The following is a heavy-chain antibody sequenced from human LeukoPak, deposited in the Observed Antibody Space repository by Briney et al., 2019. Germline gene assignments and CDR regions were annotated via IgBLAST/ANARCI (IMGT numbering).Heavy chain of an antibody. CDR1: GYTFTSYG. D-gene: IGHD3-10*01. Sequence: ASVKVSCKASGYTFTSYGISWVRQAPGQGLEWMGWISAYNGNTNYAQKLQGRVTMTTDTSTSTAYMELRSLRSDDTAVYYCGRDKSGSGSYYWYYYYYYMDVWGKGTTVTVSS. CDR2: ISAYNGNT. CDR3: GRDKSGSGSYYWYYYYYYMDV. V-gene: IGHV1-18*01. J-gene: IGHJ6*03.